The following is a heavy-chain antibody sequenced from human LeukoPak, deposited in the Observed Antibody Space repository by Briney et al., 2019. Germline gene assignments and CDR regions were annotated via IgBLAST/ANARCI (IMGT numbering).Heavy chain of an antibody. Sequence: SETLSLTCAVSGYSISSGYYWGWIRQPPGKGLEWIGSIYHSGSTYYNPSLKGRVTISVDTSKNQFSLKLSSVTAADTAVYYCARATSWYSGSYADYWGQGTLVTVSS. CDR3: ARATSWYSGSYADY. V-gene: IGHV4-38-2*01. CDR1: GYSISSGYY. J-gene: IGHJ4*02. CDR2: IYHSGST. D-gene: IGHD1-26*01.